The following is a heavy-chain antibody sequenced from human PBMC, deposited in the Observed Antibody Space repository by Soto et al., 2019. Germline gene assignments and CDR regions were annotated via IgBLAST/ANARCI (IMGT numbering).Heavy chain of an antibody. J-gene: IGHJ4*02. CDR3: LGYCSGGSCYSRGY. D-gene: IGHD2-15*01. Sequence: QVQLVRSGAEVKKPGASVKVSCKASGYSFTSHAMHWVRQAPGQRLEWMGWINAGNGNTKYSQKFQGRVTITRDTSASTAYMELSSLRSEDTAVYYCLGYCSGGSCYSRGYWGQGTLVTVSS. CDR2: INAGNGNT. V-gene: IGHV1-3*01. CDR1: GYSFTSHA.